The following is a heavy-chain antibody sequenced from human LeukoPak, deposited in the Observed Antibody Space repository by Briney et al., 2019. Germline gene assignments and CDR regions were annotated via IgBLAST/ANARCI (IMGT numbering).Heavy chain of an antibody. CDR2: ISWNSGFI. CDR3: AKDTRDILTGYYNTAFDY. CDR1: GFAFDDYA. V-gene: IGHV3-9*01. D-gene: IGHD3-9*01. Sequence: PGGSLRLSCAASGFAFDDYAMHWVRQAPGKGLEWVSGISWNSGFIGYADSVKGRFTISRDNAKNSLYLQMNSLRAEDTALYYCAKDTRDILTGYYNTAFDYWGQGILITVSS. J-gene: IGHJ4*02.